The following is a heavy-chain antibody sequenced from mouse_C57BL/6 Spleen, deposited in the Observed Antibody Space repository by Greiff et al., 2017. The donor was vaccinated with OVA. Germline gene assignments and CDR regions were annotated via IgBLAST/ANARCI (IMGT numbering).Heavy chain of an antibody. CDR2: IDPSDSYT. CDR3: ARPNGVGYAMGY. CDR1: GYTFTSYW. V-gene: IGHV1-69*01. Sequence: QVQLQQPGAELVMPGASVKLSCKASGYTFTSYWMHWVKQRPGQGLEWIGEIDPSDSYTNYNQKFKGKSTLTVDKSSSTAFMQLSSLTSEDSAVYYCARPNGVGYAMGYRGQGTSVTVSS. J-gene: IGHJ4*01.